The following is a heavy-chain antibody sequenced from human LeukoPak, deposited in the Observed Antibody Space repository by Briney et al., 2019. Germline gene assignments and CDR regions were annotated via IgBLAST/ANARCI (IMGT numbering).Heavy chain of an antibody. J-gene: IGHJ4*02. CDR2: ISDSGTNK. CDR3: AKGRLVRFLDYQFDY. Sequence: GGSLRLSCAASGFTFRDYYMSWIRQAPGKGLEWVSYISDSGTNKFYADSVTGRFTVSRDSATNSLFLQLNSLKAEDTAIYYCAKGRLVRFLDYQFDYWGQGTLVTVSS. V-gene: IGHV3-11*01. D-gene: IGHD3-3*01. CDR1: GFTFRDYY.